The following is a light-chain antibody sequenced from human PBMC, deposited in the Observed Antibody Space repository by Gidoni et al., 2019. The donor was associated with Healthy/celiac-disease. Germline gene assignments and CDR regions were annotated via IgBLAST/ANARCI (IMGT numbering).Light chain of an antibody. Sequence: AIQMTQSPSSLSASVGDRVTITCRASQGIRNDLGWYQQKPGKAPKLLIYAASSLQSGVPSRFSGSGSGTDFTLTISSLQPEDFATYYCLQDYNYSLTFXGXTKVEIK. V-gene: IGKV1-6*01. J-gene: IGKJ4*01. CDR1: QGIRND. CDR2: AAS. CDR3: LQDYNYSLT.